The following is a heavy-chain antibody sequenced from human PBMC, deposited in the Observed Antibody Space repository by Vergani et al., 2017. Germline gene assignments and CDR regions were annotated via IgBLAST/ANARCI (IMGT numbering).Heavy chain of an antibody. J-gene: IGHJ6*02. Sequence: EVQLVESGGGLVKPGGSLRLSCAASGFTFSSYSMNWVRQAPGKGLEWVSSISSSSSYIYYADSVKGRFTISRDNSKNTLYLQMNGLRAEDTAVYSCARDDIVVVVAATLTYYYYGMDVWGQGTTVTVSS. CDR2: ISSSSSYI. CDR1: GFTFSSYS. D-gene: IGHD2-15*01. CDR3: ARDDIVVVVAATLTYYYYGMDV. V-gene: IGHV3-21*04.